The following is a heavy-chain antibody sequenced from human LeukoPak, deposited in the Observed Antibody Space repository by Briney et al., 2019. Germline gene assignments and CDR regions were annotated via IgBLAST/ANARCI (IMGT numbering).Heavy chain of an antibody. CDR2: ISAYNGNT. Sequence: ASVKVSCKASGYTFTNYGIHWVRQAPGQGLEWMGWISAYNGNTNYAQKLQGRVTMTTDTSTSTAYMELRSLRSDDTAVYYCASLYCSGGSCYPTLGYWGQGTLVTVSS. D-gene: IGHD2-15*01. J-gene: IGHJ4*02. V-gene: IGHV1-18*01. CDR3: ASLYCSGGSCYPTLGY. CDR1: GYTFTNYG.